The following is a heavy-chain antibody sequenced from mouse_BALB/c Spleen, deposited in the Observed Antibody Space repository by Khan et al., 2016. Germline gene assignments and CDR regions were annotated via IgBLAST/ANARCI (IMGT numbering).Heavy chain of an antibody. CDR3: ARHGGATMDY. J-gene: IGHJ4*01. Sequence: QVQLKQSGPDLVAPSQSLSITCTVSGFSLTSYGVHWVRQPPGKGLEWLVVIWSDGSTTYNSALKSRLSISKANSKSQVFLKMNSLQTEDTAMYYCARHGGATMDYWGQGTSVTVSS. V-gene: IGHV2-6-2*01. CDR1: GFSLTSYG. D-gene: IGHD3-1*01. CDR2: IWSDGST.